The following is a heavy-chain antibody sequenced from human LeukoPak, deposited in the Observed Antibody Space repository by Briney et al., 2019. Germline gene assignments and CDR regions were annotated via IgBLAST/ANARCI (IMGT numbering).Heavy chain of an antibody. D-gene: IGHD5-24*01. V-gene: IGHV3-23*01. CDR1: GFTVSSNY. Sequence: GGSLRLSCAASGFTVSSNYMSWVRQAPGKGLQWVSTISGSGGRTYFADSVKGRFTISRDNSKNTLYLQMNSLRAEDTAVYYCAKEDGYNYLGAFDIWGQGTMVTVSS. J-gene: IGHJ3*02. CDR2: ISGSGGRT. CDR3: AKEDGYNYLGAFDI.